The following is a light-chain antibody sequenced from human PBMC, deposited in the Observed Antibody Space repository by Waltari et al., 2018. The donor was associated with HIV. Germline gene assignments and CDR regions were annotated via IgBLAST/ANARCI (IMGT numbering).Light chain of an antibody. J-gene: IGKJ4*01. CDR3: QQFNGYPLT. Sequence: DIQLTQSPSFLSVSVGDRVTITCRASQGVSRYLAWYQQKAGKAPKVLIYTASTLQSGVPSRFSGSGSGTECTLTISSLQPEDFATYYCQQFNGYPLTFGGGTKVEIK. V-gene: IGKV1-9*01. CDR1: QGVSRY. CDR2: TAS.